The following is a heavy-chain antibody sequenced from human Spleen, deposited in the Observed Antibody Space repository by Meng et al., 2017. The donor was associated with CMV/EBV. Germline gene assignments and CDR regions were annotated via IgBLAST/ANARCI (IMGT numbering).Heavy chain of an antibody. J-gene: IGHJ6*02. Sequence: GESLKISCAASGFTFSSYSMNWVRQAPGKGLEWVSYISSSSSTIYYADSVKGRFTISRDNAKNSLYLQMNSLRAEDTAVYYCARVGPAASQSYYYGMDVWGQGTTVTVSS. CDR3: ARVGPAASQSYYYGMDV. CDR1: GFTFSSYS. D-gene: IGHD2-2*01. CDR2: ISSSSSTI. V-gene: IGHV3-48*04.